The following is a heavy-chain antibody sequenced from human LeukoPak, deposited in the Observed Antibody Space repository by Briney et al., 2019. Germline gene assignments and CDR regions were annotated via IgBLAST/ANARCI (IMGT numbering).Heavy chain of an antibody. CDR1: GGSITSYY. D-gene: IGHD5-24*01. J-gene: IGHJ4*02. CDR3: ARSTWLLDK. Sequence: SETLSLTCTVSGGSITSYYWNWIRQPPGRGLEWIGYIYYSGSTSYNPSLKSRLTISLDTSKSQFSLKLTSVTAADTAVYYCARSTWLLDKWGQGTLVTVSS. CDR2: IYYSGST. V-gene: IGHV4-59*01.